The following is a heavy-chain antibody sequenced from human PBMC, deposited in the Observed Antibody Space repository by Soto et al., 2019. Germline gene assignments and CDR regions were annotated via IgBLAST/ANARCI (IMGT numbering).Heavy chain of an antibody. CDR1: GGSISSGGYY. V-gene: IGHV4-31*03. CDR2: IYYSGST. D-gene: IGHD3-10*01. J-gene: IGHJ6*02. CDR3: AREERITMVRGVIHYYGMDV. Sequence: SETLSLTCTVSGGSISSGGYYWSWIRQHPGKGLEWIGYIYYSGSTYYNPSLKSRVTISVDTSKNQFSLKLSSVTAADTAVYYCAREERITMVRGVIHYYGMDVWGQGTTVTVSS.